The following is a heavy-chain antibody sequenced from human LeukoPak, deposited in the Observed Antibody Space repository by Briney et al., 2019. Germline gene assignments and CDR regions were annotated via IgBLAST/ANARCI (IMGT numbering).Heavy chain of an antibody. Sequence: GGSLRLSCAASGFTFSSYAMSWVRQAPGKGLEWVSAISGSGGSTYYADSVMGRFTISRDNSKNTLYLQMNSLRAEDTAVYYCAKDTGSGSYYKKSGWFDPWGQGTLVTVSS. D-gene: IGHD3-10*01. V-gene: IGHV3-23*01. CDR1: GFTFSSYA. CDR3: AKDTGSGSYYKKSGWFDP. CDR2: ISGSGGST. J-gene: IGHJ5*02.